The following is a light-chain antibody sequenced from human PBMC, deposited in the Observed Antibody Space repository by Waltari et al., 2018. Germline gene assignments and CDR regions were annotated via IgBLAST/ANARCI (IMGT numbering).Light chain of an antibody. Sequence: AIRITQSPSSLSASTGDRVTITCRASQSISSYLAWYQQKPGKAPKVLYYAASTLQSGVPSRFSGSRSETDFTLTISCLQSEDFAIYYCQQYYSSPATFGQGTKVEIK. CDR1: QSISSY. J-gene: IGKJ1*01. CDR3: QQYYSSPAT. V-gene: IGKV1-8*01. CDR2: AAS.